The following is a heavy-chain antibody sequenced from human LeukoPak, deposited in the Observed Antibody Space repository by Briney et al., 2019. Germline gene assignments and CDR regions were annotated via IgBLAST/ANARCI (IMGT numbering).Heavy chain of an antibody. CDR1: GFTFDDYA. CDR2: ISWNSGSI. J-gene: IGHJ4*02. D-gene: IGHD4-11*01. Sequence: PGGSLRLSCAASGFTFDDYAMHWVRQAPGKGLEWVSGISWNSGSIGYADSVKGRFTISRDNAKNSLYLQMNSLRAEDTALYYCAKDIREVTVGGYYFDYWGQGTLVTVSS. CDR3: AKDIREVTVGGYYFDY. V-gene: IGHV3-9*01.